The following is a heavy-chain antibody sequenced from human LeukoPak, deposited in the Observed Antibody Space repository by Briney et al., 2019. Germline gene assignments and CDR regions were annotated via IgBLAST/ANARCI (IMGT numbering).Heavy chain of an antibody. CDR2: VFHNGSP. D-gene: IGHD5/OR15-5a*01. CDR3: ARDPNIVSTVTLRAFDI. Sequence: LETLSLTCTVSGGSISSSSWWSWVRQPPGKGLEWIGEVFHNGSPNYNPSFRGRVTILVDKSKNQFSLNLGSLTAADTAIYYCARDPNIVSTVTLRAFDIWGQGTMVSVSS. CDR1: GGSISSSSW. V-gene: IGHV4-4*02. J-gene: IGHJ3*02.